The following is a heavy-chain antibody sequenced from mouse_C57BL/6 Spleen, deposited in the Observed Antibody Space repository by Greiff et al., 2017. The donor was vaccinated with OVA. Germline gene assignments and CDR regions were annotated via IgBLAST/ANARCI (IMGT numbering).Heavy chain of an antibody. V-gene: IGHV1-55*01. D-gene: IGHD1-2*01. J-gene: IGHJ4*01. Sequence: QVQLQQPGAELVKPGASVKMSCKASGYTFTSYWITWVKQRPGQGLEWIGDIYPGSGSTNYNEKFKSKATLTVDTSSSTAYMQLSSLTSEDSAVYYCARDYYGPSYAMDYWGQGTSVTVSS. CDR2: IYPGSGST. CDR3: ARDYYGPSYAMDY. CDR1: GYTFTSYW.